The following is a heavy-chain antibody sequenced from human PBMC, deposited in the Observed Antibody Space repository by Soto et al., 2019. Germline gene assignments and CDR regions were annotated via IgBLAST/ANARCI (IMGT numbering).Heavy chain of an antibody. CDR3: ARGVAARLFYYYYYYMDV. Sequence: SETLSLTCAVSGGSISSGGFSWSWIRQPPGKGLEWIGYIYHSGSTNYNPSLKSRVTISVDTSKSQFSLKLSSVTAADTAVYYCARGVAARLFYYYYYYMDVWGKGTTVTVSS. V-gene: IGHV4-30-2*01. D-gene: IGHD6-6*01. CDR2: IYHSGST. CDR1: GGSISSGGFS. J-gene: IGHJ6*03.